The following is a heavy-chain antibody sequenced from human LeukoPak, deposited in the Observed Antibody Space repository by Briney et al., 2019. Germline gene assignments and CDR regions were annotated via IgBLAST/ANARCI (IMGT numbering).Heavy chain of an antibody. V-gene: IGHV4-39*01. CDR2: IYYSGRT. CDR3: ARKYDFWSGYYDY. CDR1: GGSISSSSYY. Sequence: SETLSLTCTVSGGSISSSSYYWGWIRQPPGRGVEWIGSIYYSGRTYYNPSLKSRVTISVDTSKNQFSLKLSSVTAADTAVYYCARKYDFWSGYYDYWGQGTLVTVSS. J-gene: IGHJ4*02. D-gene: IGHD3-3*01.